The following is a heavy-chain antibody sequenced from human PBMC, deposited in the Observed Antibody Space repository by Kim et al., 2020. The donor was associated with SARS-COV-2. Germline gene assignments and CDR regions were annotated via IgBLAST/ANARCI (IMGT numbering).Heavy chain of an antibody. CDR2: ISYDGSNK. V-gene: IGHV3-30-3*01. CDR1: GFTFSSYA. D-gene: IGHD6-19*01. J-gene: IGHJ4*02. CDR3: ARDYKAVRTTFDY. Sequence: GGSLRLSCAASGFTFSSYAMHWVRQAPGKGPEWVAVISYDGSNKYYADSVKGRFTISRDNSKNTLYLQMNSLRAEDTAVYYCARDYKAVRTTFDYWGQGT.